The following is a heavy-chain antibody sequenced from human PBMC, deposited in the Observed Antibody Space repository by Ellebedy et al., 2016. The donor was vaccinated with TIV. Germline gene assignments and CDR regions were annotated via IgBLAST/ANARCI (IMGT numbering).Heavy chain of an antibody. CDR2: IGTDMGNT. CDR1: GYTFTDYG. J-gene: IGHJ1*01. Sequence: AASVKVSCKASGYTFTDYGITWLRQAPGQGLEWMGWIGTDMGNTNYAQKFRGRVTMTTDTSTTTGYMELRSLRSDDTALYYCARDRDIRSSSDFQHWGQGTLVTVPS. V-gene: IGHV1-18*04. D-gene: IGHD6-6*01. CDR3: ARDRDIRSSSDFQH.